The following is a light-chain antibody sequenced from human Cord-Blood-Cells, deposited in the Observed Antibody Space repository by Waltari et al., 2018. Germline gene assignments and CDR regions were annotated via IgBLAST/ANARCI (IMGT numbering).Light chain of an antibody. CDR3: CSYAGSYTYV. Sequence: QSALTQPRSVSGSPGQSVTISCTGTSSDVGGYNYVSWYQQHPGKAPKLMIYDGSKRPSWVPDRFSGSKSGNTASLTISGLQAEDEADYYCCSYAGSYTYVFGTGTKVTVL. J-gene: IGLJ1*01. V-gene: IGLV2-11*01. CDR1: SSDVGGYNY. CDR2: DGS.